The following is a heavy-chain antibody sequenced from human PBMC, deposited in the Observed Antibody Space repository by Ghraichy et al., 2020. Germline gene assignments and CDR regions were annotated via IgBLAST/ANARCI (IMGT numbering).Heavy chain of an antibody. CDR3: AKSSCDYGDYRDAFDI. D-gene: IGHD4-17*01. CDR1: GFTFSSYA. V-gene: IGHV3-23*01. J-gene: IGHJ3*02. CDR2: ISGSGGST. Sequence: GGSLRLSCAASGFTFSSYAMSWVRQAPGKGLEWVSAISGSGGSTYYADSVKGRFTISRDNSKNTLYLQMNSLRAEDTAVYYCAKSSCDYGDYRDAFDIWGQGTMVTVSS.